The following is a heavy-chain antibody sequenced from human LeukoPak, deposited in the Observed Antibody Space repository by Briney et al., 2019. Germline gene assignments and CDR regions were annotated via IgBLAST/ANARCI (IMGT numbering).Heavy chain of an antibody. D-gene: IGHD5-12*01. Sequence: PGGSLRLSCAASGFTFSSYWMHWVRQAPGKGLVWVSRINSDGSSTSYADSEKGRFTISRDNAKNTLYLQMNSLRAEDTAVYYCARLSGYYYYYGMDVWGKGTTVTVSS. V-gene: IGHV3-74*01. CDR1: GFTFSSYW. CDR2: INSDGSST. CDR3: ARLSGYYYYYGMDV. J-gene: IGHJ6*04.